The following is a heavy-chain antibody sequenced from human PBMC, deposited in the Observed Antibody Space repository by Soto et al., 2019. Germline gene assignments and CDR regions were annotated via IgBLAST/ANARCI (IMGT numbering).Heavy chain of an antibody. V-gene: IGHV3-23*01. D-gene: IGHD1-1*01. CDR2: ISGGSVLRT. Sequence: EVQLLESGGGSVHPGGSLRLSCAVSGFTFSSYAMRWVRKAPGKGLEWVSGISGGSVLRTFYEDSVKGRFSISRDTSKNTLSLQINSLRAEDTATYDCAKAPQQMAPQSWIEYWGQGPLVTASS. J-gene: IGHJ1*01. CDR1: GFTFSSYA. CDR3: AKAPQQMAPQSWIEY.